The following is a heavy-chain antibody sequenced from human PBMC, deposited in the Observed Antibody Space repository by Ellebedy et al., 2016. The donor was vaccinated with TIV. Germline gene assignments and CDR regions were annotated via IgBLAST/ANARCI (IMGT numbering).Heavy chain of an antibody. Sequence: MPSETLSLTCAVYGGSLSGYYWSWIRQPPGKGLEWIGEINHSGSTNYNSYLKSRVTISLDTSKNQFSLKLSSVTAADTAVYYCSRGVTDQNWGQGILVTVSS. V-gene: IGHV4-34*01. J-gene: IGHJ4*02. CDR1: GGSLSGYY. CDR3: SRGVTDQN. CDR2: INHSGST. D-gene: IGHD2-21*02.